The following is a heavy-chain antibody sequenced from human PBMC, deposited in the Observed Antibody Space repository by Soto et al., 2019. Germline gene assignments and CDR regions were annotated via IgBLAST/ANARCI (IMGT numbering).Heavy chain of an antibody. Sequence: QVQLVQSGAEVKKPGSSVKVSCKASGGTFSSYAISCVRQAPGQGLEWMGGIIPIFGTANYAQKFQGRVTITADESTSTAYIELSSLRSEDTAVYYCAREVLLNCSGGSCYRGFDYWGQGTLVTVSS. D-gene: IGHD2-15*01. CDR1: GGTFSSYA. J-gene: IGHJ4*02. CDR2: IIPIFGTA. V-gene: IGHV1-69*01. CDR3: AREVLLNCSGGSCYRGFDY.